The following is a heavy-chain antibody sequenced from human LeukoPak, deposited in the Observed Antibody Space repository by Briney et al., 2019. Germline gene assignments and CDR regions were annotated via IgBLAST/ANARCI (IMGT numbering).Heavy chain of an antibody. CDR2: IIPIFGTA. CDR3: ARVRYSSGNFDY. J-gene: IGHJ4*02. D-gene: IGHD6-19*01. CDR1: GGTLSSYA. V-gene: IGHV1-69*13. Sequence: SVKVSCKASGGTLSSYAISWVRQAPGQGLEWMGGIIPIFGTANYAQKFQGRVTITADESTSTAYMELSSLRSEDTAVYYCARVRYSSGNFDYWGQGTLVTVSS.